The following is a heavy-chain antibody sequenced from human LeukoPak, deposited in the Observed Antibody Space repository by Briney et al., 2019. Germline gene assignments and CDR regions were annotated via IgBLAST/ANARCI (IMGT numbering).Heavy chain of an antibody. D-gene: IGHD6-19*01. Sequence: PGGSLRLSCAASGFTFSDYYMSWIRQAPGKGLEWVSYISSSGSTTYYADSVKGRFTIPRDNSKNTLYLQMNSLRAEDTAVYYCAKGSRWLVPDAAFDIWGQGTMVTVSS. CDR1: GFTFSDYY. CDR3: AKGSRWLVPDAAFDI. V-gene: IGHV3-11*01. CDR2: ISSSGSTT. J-gene: IGHJ3*02.